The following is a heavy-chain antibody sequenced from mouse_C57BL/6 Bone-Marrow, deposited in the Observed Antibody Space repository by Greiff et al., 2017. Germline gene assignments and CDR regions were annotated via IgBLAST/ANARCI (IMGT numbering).Heavy chain of an antibody. V-gene: IGHV1-72*01. D-gene: IGHD1-1*01. CDR3: ARDYYGSLVV. J-gene: IGHJ1*03. CDR1: GYTFTSYW. Sequence: QVQLKQPGAELVKPGASVKLSCKASGYTFTSYWMHWVKQRPGRGLEWIGRFDPNSGGTKYNEKFKSKATLTVDKPSSTAYMQLSSLTSEDSAVYYGARDYYGSLVVWGTGTTVTVSS. CDR2: FDPNSGGT.